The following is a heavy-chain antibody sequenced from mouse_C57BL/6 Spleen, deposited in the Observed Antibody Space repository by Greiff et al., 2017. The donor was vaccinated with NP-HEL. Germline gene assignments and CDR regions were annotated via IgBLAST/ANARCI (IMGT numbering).Heavy chain of an antibody. CDR2: ISSGSSTI. CDR3: ASGVVAHWYFDV. V-gene: IGHV5-17*01. Sequence: DVQLQESGGGLVKPGGSLKLSCAASGFTFSDYGMHWVRQAPEKGLEWVAYISSGSSTIYYADTVKGRFTISRDNAKNTLFLQMTSLRSEDTAMYYCASGVVAHWYFDVWGTGTTVTVSS. J-gene: IGHJ1*03. CDR1: GFTFSDYG. D-gene: IGHD1-1*01.